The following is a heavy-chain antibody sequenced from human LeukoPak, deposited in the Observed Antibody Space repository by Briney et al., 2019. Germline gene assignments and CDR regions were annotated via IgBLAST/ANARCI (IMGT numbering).Heavy chain of an antibody. CDR1: GFTFSSYS. V-gene: IGHV3-21*01. D-gene: IGHD5-12*01. J-gene: IGHJ4*02. Sequence: PGGSLRLSCAASGFTFSSYSMNWVRQAPGKGLEWVSSISSSSSYIYYADSVKGRFTISRDNAKNSLYLQMNSLRAEDTAVYYCARDRMGVVATITFDYWGQGTLVTVSS. CDR2: ISSSSSYI. CDR3: ARDRMGVVATITFDY.